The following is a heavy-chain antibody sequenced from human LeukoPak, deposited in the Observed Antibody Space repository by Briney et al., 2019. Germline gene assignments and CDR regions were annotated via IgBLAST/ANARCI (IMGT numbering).Heavy chain of an antibody. CDR2: IYPGDSDT. J-gene: IGHJ5*02. D-gene: IGHD6-13*01. V-gene: IGHV5-51*01. CDR3: ARHRYSSSWYWFDP. CDR1: GYSFTSYW. Sequence: PGESLKISCKGSGYSFTSYWIGWVRQMPGKGLEWMGIIYPGDSDTRYSPSFQGQVTISADKSISTAYLQWSSLKASDTAMYYCARHRYSSSWYWFDPGAREPWSPSPQ.